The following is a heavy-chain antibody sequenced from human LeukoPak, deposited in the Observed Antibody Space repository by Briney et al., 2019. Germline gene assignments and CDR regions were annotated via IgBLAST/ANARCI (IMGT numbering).Heavy chain of an antibody. CDR3: ARGSSGYYCDHFQT. CDR1: GFTFSNHW. V-gene: IGHV3-7*01. CDR2: RKQDGIEK. J-gene: IGHJ1*01. Sequence: GGSLRLSCAASGFTFSNHWMTWIRQAPGKGLEWVANRKQDGIEKYYADSVEGRFTVSRDNTKKTLFLQMHTLRAEDTAVYYCARGSSGYYCDHFQTWGQGSLVTVSS. D-gene: IGHD3-22*01.